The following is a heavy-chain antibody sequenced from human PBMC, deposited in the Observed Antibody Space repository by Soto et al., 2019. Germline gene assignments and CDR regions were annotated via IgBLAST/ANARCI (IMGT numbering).Heavy chain of an antibody. CDR3: AKGAPYDYGDYVSLWY. CDR2: ISGSGGST. Sequence: PGGFLRLSCAASGFTFSSYAMSWVRQAPGKGLEWVSAISGSGGSTYYADSVKGRFTISRDNSKNTLYLQMNSLRAEDTAVYYCAKGAPYDYGDYVSLWYWGQGTLVPVSS. J-gene: IGHJ4*02. D-gene: IGHD4-17*01. CDR1: GFTFSSYA. V-gene: IGHV3-23*01.